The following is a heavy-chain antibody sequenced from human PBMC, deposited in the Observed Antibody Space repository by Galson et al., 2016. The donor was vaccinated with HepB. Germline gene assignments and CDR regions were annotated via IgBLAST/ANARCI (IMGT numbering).Heavy chain of an antibody. D-gene: IGHD3-10*01. V-gene: IGHV4-31*03. Sequence: TLSLTCNVSGAFISSGGYYWNWIRLHPGKGLEWIGCVYYSGSTYYTPSLESRATISVDTSENQFSLKLTSVTAADTAVYYCARGVSLVRGWLDPWGQGTRVTVSS. CDR1: GAFISSGGYY. J-gene: IGHJ5*02. CDR2: VYYSGST. CDR3: ARGVSLVRGWLDP.